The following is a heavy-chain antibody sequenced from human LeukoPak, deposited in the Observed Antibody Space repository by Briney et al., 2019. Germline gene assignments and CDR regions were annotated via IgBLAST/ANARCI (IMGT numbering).Heavy chain of an antibody. CDR1: GFTFDDYG. CDR3: AKHLTATNTYIFFGLDV. CDR2: INWNGGDT. D-gene: IGHD1-26*01. V-gene: IGHV3-9*01. J-gene: IGHJ6*02. Sequence: GRSLRLSCAASGFTFDDYGMHWVRQPPGKGLEWVSAINWNGGDTDYADSVKGRFTIFRDNAKNSLYLQLSSLRPEVTALYYCAKHLTATNTYIFFGLDVWGQGTSVTVSS.